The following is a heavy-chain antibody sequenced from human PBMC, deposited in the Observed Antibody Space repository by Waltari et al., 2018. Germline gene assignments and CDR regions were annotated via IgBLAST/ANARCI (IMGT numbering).Heavy chain of an antibody. Sequence: QVQLQQWGAGLLKPPETLSLTCAVYGGSFRDYSWSWVRQPPGKGLEWIGEINPSGVTNYNPSLKRRVTMSVDTSKNQFSLRLSSGTAAETAVYYCVRAFMVTTFSALRYHDYYGMDVWGQGTAVTVSS. CDR3: VRAFMVTTFSALRYHDYYGMDV. J-gene: IGHJ6*02. CDR1: GGSFRDYS. V-gene: IGHV4-34*01. CDR2: INPSGVT. D-gene: IGHD4-17*01.